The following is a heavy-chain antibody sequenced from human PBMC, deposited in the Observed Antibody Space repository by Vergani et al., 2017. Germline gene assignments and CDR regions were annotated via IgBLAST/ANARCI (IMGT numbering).Heavy chain of an antibody. CDR1: GGTFSSYT. CDR3: ARVLGSGWYDAFDI. J-gene: IGHJ3*02. V-gene: IGHV1-18*01. CDR2: ISAYNGNT. D-gene: IGHD6-19*01. Sequence: QVQLVQSGAEVKKPGSSVKVSCKASGGTFSSYTISWVRQAPGQGLEWMGWISAYNGNTNYAQKLQGRVTMTTDTSTSTAYMELRSLRSDDTAVYYCARVLGSGWYDAFDIWGQGTMVTVSS.